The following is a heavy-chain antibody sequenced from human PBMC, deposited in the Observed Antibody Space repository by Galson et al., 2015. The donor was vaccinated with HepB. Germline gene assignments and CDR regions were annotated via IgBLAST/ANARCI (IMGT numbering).Heavy chain of an antibody. CDR2: ISAYNGNT. D-gene: IGHD4-11*01. J-gene: IGHJ5*02. CDR1: GYTFTSYG. Sequence: SVKVSCKASGYTFTSYGISWVRQAPGQGLEWMGWISAYNGNTNYAQKLQGRVTMTTDTSTSTAYMELRSLRSDDTAVYYCARDRGYSNYGVGNWFDPWGQGTLVTVSS. CDR3: ARDRGYSNYGVGNWFDP. V-gene: IGHV1-18*01.